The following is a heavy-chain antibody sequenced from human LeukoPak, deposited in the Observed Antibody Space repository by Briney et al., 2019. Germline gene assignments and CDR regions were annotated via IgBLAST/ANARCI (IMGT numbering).Heavy chain of an antibody. CDR1: GYSISSGYY. V-gene: IGHV3-23*01. J-gene: IGHJ6*03. CDR2: ISGSGGST. D-gene: IGHD1-1*01. Sequence: ETLSLTCTVSGYSISSGYYWGWIRQPPGKGLEWVSGISGSGGSTYYADSVSGRFTISRDNSKNTLFLQMNSLRAEDTAVYYCAKDPVWNPSYYSYYMDVWGKGTTVTVSS. CDR3: AKDPVWNPSYYSYYMDV.